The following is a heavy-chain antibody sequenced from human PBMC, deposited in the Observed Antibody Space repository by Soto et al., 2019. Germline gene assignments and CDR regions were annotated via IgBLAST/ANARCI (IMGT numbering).Heavy chain of an antibody. J-gene: IGHJ4*02. Sequence: SETLSLTCTVSGGSISSYYWSWIRQPPGKGLEWIGYIYYSGSTSYNPSLKSRVTISVDTSKNQFSLKLSSVTAADTAVYYCARTEAAPAYYFDYWGQRTLVTVSS. V-gene: IGHV4-59*01. CDR2: IYYSGST. CDR1: GGSISSYY. CDR3: ARTEAAPAYYFDY.